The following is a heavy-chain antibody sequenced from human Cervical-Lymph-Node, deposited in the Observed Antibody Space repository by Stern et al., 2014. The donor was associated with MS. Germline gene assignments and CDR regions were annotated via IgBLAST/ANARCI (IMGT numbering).Heavy chain of an antibody. CDR2: IVASGNRT. CDR1: GFTFTSYA. Sequence: VQLVQSGGGLIQPGGSLRLSCVASGFTFTSYAINWVRQAPGKGLQWVSAIVASGNRTYYTDSVKGRFTISRDNSKNTVYLTMNSLTPEDTATYFCALLATPTDYWGQGTLVTVSP. CDR3: ALLATPTDY. D-gene: IGHD2-15*01. V-gene: IGHV3-23*04. J-gene: IGHJ4*02.